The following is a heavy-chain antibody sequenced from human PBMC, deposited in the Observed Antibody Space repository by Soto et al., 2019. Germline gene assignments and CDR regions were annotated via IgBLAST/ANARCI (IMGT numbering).Heavy chain of an antibody. J-gene: IGHJ4*02. CDR1: GYIFTSLA. D-gene: IGHD1-1*01. CDR3: ARDLDAYNSTGY. CDR2: INPGNGKT. V-gene: IGHV1-3*01. Sequence: ASVKVSCKASGYIFTSLAIHWVRQAPGQRLEWMGWINPGNGKTKYSQSFQGRVTITRDTSASTAYMELSSLRSEDTAVYFCARDLDAYNSTGYWGQGTLVTVSS.